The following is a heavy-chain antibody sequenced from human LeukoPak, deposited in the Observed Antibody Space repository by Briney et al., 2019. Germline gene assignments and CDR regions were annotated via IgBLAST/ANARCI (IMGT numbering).Heavy chain of an antibody. D-gene: IGHD3-10*01. V-gene: IGHV4-59*08. Sequence: SETLSLTCTVSGGSISSYYWSWIRQPPGKGLEWIGYIYYSGSTNYNPSLKSRVTISVDTSKNQFSLKLSSVTAADTAVYYCARANGSGYNWYFDLWGRGTLVTVSS. CDR3: ARANGSGYNWYFDL. CDR1: GGSISSYY. CDR2: IYYSGST. J-gene: IGHJ2*01.